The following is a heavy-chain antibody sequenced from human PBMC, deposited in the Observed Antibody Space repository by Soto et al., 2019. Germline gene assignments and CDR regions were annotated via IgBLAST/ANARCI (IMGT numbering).Heavy chain of an antibody. CDR2: ISGSGGST. J-gene: IGHJ6*02. CDR3: AKSSPRMVKVFTSYYYYGMDV. Sequence: PGGSLRLSCAASGFTFSSYAMSWVRQAPGKGLEWVSAISGSGGSTYYADSVKGRFTISRDNSKNTLYLQMNSLRAEDTAVYYCAKSSPRMVKVFTSYYYYGMDVWGQGTTVTVSS. CDR1: GFTFSSYA. D-gene: IGHD5-18*01. V-gene: IGHV3-23*01.